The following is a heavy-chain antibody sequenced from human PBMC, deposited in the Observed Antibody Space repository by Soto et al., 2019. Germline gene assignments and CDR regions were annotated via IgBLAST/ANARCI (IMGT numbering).Heavy chain of an antibody. CDR3: AKDAFHCSSTSCYFDAFDI. V-gene: IGHV3-30*18. J-gene: IGHJ3*02. D-gene: IGHD2-2*01. Sequence: PGGSLRLSCAASGFTFSSYGMHWVRQAPGKGLEWVAVISYDGSNKDYADSVKGRFTISRDNAKNSLYLQMNSLRAEDTALYYCAKDAFHCSSTSCYFDAFDIWGQGTMVTVSS. CDR1: GFTFSSYG. CDR2: ISYDGSNK.